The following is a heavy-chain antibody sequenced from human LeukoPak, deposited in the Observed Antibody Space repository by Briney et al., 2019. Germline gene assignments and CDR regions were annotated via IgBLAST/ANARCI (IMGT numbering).Heavy chain of an antibody. J-gene: IGHJ6*03. V-gene: IGHV4-4*07. D-gene: IGHD2-21*02. CDR2: IYTSGST. CDR3: ARVKSDYCGGDCYPDYYYYYMDV. Sequence: PSETLSLTCTVSGGSISSYYWSWIRQPAGKGLEWIGRIYTSGSTNYNPSLKSRVTMSVDTSKNQFSLKLSSVTAADTAVYYCARVKSDYCGGDCYPDYYYYYMDVWGKGTTVTIPS. CDR1: GGSISSYY.